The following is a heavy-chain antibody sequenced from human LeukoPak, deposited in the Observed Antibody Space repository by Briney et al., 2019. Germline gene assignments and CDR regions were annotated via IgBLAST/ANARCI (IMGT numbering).Heavy chain of an antibody. V-gene: IGHV1-18*01. J-gene: IGHJ4*01. CDR3: ARDWAPLYYFDY. D-gene: IGHD3-16*01. CDR2: ISAYNGNT. Sequence: ASVKVSCKASGYTFTSYGISWVRQAPGQGLEWMGWISAYNGNTNYAQKLQGRVTMTTDTSTSTAYMELSSLRAEDTAVYYCARDWAPLYYFDYWGRDTLVTVSS. CDR1: GYTFTSYG.